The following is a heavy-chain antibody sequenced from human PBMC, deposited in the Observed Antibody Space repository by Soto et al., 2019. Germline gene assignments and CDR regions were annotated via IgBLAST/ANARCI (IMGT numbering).Heavy chain of an antibody. J-gene: IGHJ4*02. D-gene: IGHD2-21*01. CDR3: VRGDGDRYDGHGYLGRH. Sequence: EVQLVESGGGLVQPGGSLRLSCAASGFTFSSYWMHWVRQAPGKGLEWVSRMNMDGNRISYVDSVKGRCTISRDNAKNTFYMEMNSARVEYTAVDYCVRGDGDRYDGHGYLGRHWGQGSLVTVSS. V-gene: IGHV3-74*01. CDR1: GFTFSSYW. CDR2: MNMDGNRI.